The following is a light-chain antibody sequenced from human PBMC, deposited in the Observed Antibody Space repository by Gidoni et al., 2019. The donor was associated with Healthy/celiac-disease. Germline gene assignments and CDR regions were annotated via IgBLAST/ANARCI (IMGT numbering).Light chain of an antibody. CDR1: QSVSSN. CDR3: QQYNNCPPFT. V-gene: IGKV3-15*01. J-gene: IGKJ5*01. CDR2: GAA. Sequence: EIVMTQSPATRSVSPGERATLSCMASQSVSSNLAWYQQKPGQAPSLLIYGAATRATGSPARFSGSWSGTEFTLTISSLQSEDFAVYYCQQYNNCPPFTFGQGTRLEIK.